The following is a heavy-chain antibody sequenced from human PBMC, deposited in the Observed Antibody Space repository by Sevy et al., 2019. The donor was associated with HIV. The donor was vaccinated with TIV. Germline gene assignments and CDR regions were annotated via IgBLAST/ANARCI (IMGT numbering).Heavy chain of an antibody. J-gene: IGHJ5*02. D-gene: IGHD3-10*01. CDR2: ISAYNGNT. Sequence: ASVKVSCKASGYTFTSYGISWVRQAPGQGLEWMGWISAYNGNTNYAQKLRGRVTMTTDTSTSTAYMELRSLRSDDTAVYYCARDKTPDYYGSGSHHNWFDPWGQGTLVTVSS. CDR1: GYTFTSYG. CDR3: ARDKTPDYYGSGSHHNWFDP. V-gene: IGHV1-18*01.